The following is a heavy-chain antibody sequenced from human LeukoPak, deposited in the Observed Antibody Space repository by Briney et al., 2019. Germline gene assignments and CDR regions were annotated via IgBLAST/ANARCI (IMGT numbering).Heavy chain of an antibody. D-gene: IGHD5-18*01. CDR2: ISGSGYST. CDR1: GFTFNNYA. V-gene: IGHV3-23*01. Sequence: PGGSLRLSCVASGFTFNNYAMTWVRQAPGKGLEWVSAISGSGYSTYYADSVKGRFTISRDNSKNTLYLQMNSLRAEDKAVYYCARCVEASMTGCAFDIWGQGTMVTVSS. CDR3: ARCVEASMTGCAFDI. J-gene: IGHJ3*02.